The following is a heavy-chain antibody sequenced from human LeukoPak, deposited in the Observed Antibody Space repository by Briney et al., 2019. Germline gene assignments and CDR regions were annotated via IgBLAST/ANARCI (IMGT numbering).Heavy chain of an antibody. D-gene: IGHD6-13*01. CDR1: GFTFSYYG. CDR2: FGHNGDIT. CDR3: AKDFEAVAAAGPHY. J-gene: IGHJ4*02. V-gene: IGHV3-20*04. Sequence: GGSLRLSCAASGFTFSYYGLSWVRQAPGKGLEWVSGFGHNGDITYSDSVKGRFTISRDNAKNSLYLQMNSLRAEDTALYYCAKDFEAVAAAGPHYWGQGTLVTVSS.